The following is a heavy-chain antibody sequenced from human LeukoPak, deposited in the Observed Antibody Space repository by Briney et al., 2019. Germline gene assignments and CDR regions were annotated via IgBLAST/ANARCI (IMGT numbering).Heavy chain of an antibody. V-gene: IGHV1-8*03. CDR1: GYTFTNYD. Sequence: EASVKVSCKASGYTFTNYDINWVRQATGQGLEWMGWMNPNSGNTGYAQKFQGRVTITRSTSISTAYMEPSSLRSEDTAVYYCARGAQVGWFDPWGQGTLVTVSS. CDR2: MNPNSGNT. D-gene: IGHD1-26*01. CDR3: ARGAQVGWFDP. J-gene: IGHJ5*02.